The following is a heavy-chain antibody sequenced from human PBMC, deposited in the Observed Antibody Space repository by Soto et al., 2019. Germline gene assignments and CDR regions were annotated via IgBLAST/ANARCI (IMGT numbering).Heavy chain of an antibody. CDR2: IRSKAYGGTT. CDR3: ASLAYCGGDCYSGMDV. Sequence: GGSRRLSCTASGFTFGDYAMSWFRQAPGKGLEWVGFIRSKAYGGTTEYAASVKGRFTISRDDSKSIAYLQMNSLKTEDTAVYYCASLAYCGGDCYSGMDVWGQGTTVTVSS. J-gene: IGHJ6*02. D-gene: IGHD2-21*02. V-gene: IGHV3-49*03. CDR1: GFTFGDYA.